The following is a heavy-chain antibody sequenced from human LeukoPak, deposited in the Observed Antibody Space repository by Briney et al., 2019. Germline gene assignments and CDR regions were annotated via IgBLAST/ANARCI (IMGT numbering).Heavy chain of an antibody. V-gene: IGHV3-48*02. CDR2: ICSTRCMI. CDR3: ARDYGDRRGRVRYFDF. J-gene: IGHJ4*02. D-gene: IGHD4-17*01. Sequence: GGSLRLSCAASGFTFSSYSMNWVRQAPGEGLEWVSYICSTRCMIYYADSVKGRFTISRDNANNSLYLQMKSLRDEDTAIYYCARDYGDRRGRVRYFDFWGQETVVTVSS. CDR1: GFTFSSYS.